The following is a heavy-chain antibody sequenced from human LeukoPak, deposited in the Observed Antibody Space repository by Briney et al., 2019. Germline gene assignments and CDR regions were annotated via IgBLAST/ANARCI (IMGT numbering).Heavy chain of an antibody. CDR1: GGSISSSSYY. J-gene: IGHJ3*02. Sequence: SSETLSLTCTVSGGSISSSSYYWGWIRQPPGKGLEWIGSIYYSGSTYYNPSLKSRVTISVDTSKNQFSLKLSSVTAADTAVYYCARRANYDFWSGRGAFDIWGQGTMVTVSS. V-gene: IGHV4-39*01. D-gene: IGHD3-3*01. CDR2: IYYSGST. CDR3: ARRANYDFWSGRGAFDI.